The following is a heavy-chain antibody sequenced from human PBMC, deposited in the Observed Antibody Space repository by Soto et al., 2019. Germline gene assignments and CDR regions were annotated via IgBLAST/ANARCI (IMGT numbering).Heavy chain of an antibody. V-gene: IGHV1-46*01. D-gene: IGHD3-3*01. Sequence: QVQLVQSGAEVKKPGASVKVSCKASGYTFTSYYMHWVRHAPGQGLEWMGIINPSGGSTSYAQKFQGRVTMTRDTSTSTVYMELSSLRSEDTAVYYCARDRVPYYGMDVWGQGTTVTVSS. CDR2: INPSGGST. CDR3: ARDRVPYYGMDV. CDR1: GYTFTSYY. J-gene: IGHJ6*02.